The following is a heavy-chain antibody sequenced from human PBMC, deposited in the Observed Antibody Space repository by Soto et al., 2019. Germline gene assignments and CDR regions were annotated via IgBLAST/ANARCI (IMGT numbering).Heavy chain of an antibody. CDR2: FFWDDDT. CDR3: ARSRAAWTNAFDV. D-gene: IGHD3-10*01. J-gene: IGHJ3*01. Sequence: QIALKESGPALVKPTQTLTLTCSVSGFSLTTNGVGVGWIRQPPGKALEWLAIFFWDDDTRYSLSLKSRLTITKDASRKLVVRTMTNMAPADTGTYYCARSRAAWTNAFDVWGQGTLVSVSS. V-gene: IGHV2-5*02. CDR1: GFSLTTNGVG.